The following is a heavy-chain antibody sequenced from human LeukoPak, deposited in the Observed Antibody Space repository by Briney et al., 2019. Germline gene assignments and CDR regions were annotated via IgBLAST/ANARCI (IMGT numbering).Heavy chain of an antibody. CDR2: IYYSGST. CDR3: ARVGERTYYDFWSGYSNWFDP. V-gene: IGHV4-38-2*02. CDR1: GYSITRGYF. D-gene: IGHD3-3*01. Sequence: SETLSLTCTVSGYSITRGYFWGWIRQSPGKGLEWIGSIYYSGSTYYNPSLKSRVTISVDTSKNQFSLKLSSVTAADTAVYYCARVGERTYYDFWSGYSNWFDPWGQGTLVTVSS. J-gene: IGHJ5*02.